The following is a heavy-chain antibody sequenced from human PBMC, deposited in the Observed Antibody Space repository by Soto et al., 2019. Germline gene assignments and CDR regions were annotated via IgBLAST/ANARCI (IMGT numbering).Heavy chain of an antibody. J-gene: IGHJ6*02. D-gene: IGHD3-22*01. V-gene: IGHV4-59*01. CDR1: GGSISSYY. CDR3: ARDSVLSSGYYYYYYGMDV. CDR2: IYYSGST. Sequence: SETLSLTCTVSGGSISSYYWSWIRQPPGKGLEWIGYIYYSGSTNYNPSLKSRVTISVDTSKNQFSLKLSSVTAADTAVYYCARDSVLSSGYYYYYYGMDVWGQGTTVTVSS.